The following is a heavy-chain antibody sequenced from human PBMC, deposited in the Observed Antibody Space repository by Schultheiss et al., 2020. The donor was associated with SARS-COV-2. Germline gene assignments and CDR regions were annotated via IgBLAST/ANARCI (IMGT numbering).Heavy chain of an antibody. CDR3: ARAAGPRGYSGYDWYY. CDR1: GFTFSSYG. Sequence: GESLKISCAASGFTFSSYGMHWVRQAPGKGLEWVAVIWYDGSNKYYADSVKGRFTISRDNSKNTLYLQMNSLRAEDTAVYYCARAAGPRGYSGYDWYYWGQGTLVTVSS. CDR2: IWYDGSNK. D-gene: IGHD5-12*01. J-gene: IGHJ4*02. V-gene: IGHV3-33*01.